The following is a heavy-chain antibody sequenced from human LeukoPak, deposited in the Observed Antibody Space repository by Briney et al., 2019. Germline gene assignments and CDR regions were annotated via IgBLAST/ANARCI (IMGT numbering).Heavy chain of an antibody. CDR1: GFTLSGSA. J-gene: IGHJ4*02. CDR3: TRDYYDTSGYSIDY. CDR2: IRSEVNNYAT. V-gene: IGHV3-73*01. Sequence: PGGSLRLSCAASGFTLSGSAMHWVRQASGKGLEWVGRIRSEVNNYATAYAASVKGRFTISRDASKNTAYLQMNSLKTEDTAVYYCTRDYYDTSGYSIDYWGQGTLVTVSS. D-gene: IGHD3-22*01.